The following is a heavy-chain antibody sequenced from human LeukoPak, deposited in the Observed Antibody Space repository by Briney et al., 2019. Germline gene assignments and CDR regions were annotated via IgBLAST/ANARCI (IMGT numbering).Heavy chain of an antibody. CDR2: FDPEDGET. V-gene: IGHV1-24*01. Sequence: ASVKVSCKVSGYTLTELSMHWVRQAPGKGLEWMGGFDPEDGETIYAQKFQGRVTMTEDTSTGTAYMELSSLRSEDTAVYYCATYIASLGRFDYWGQGTLVTVSS. D-gene: IGHD2-15*01. J-gene: IGHJ4*02. CDR1: GYTLTELS. CDR3: ATYIASLGRFDY.